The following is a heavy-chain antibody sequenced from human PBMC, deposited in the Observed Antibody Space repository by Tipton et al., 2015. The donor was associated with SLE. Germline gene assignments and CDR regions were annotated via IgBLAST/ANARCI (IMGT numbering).Heavy chain of an antibody. CDR1: GGSISSSSYY. J-gene: IGHJ6*03. Sequence: TLSLTCTVSGGSISSSSYYWAWIRQPPGQGLEWIGQINHSGSTNYNPSLKSRVTISVDASLNQFSLTVKSVTAADSAVYYCARDSSGWSEDSYYFYVDVWGKGTTVTVSS. CDR3: ARDSSGWSEDSYYFYVDV. D-gene: IGHD6-19*01. V-gene: IGHV4-39*07. CDR2: INHSGST.